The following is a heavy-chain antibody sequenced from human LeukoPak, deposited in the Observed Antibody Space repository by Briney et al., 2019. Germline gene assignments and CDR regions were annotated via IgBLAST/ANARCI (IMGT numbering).Heavy chain of an antibody. CDR2: IYYCGST. CDR3: ARVGVGATHLGYYYYYYMDV. V-gene: IGHV4-59*13. J-gene: IGHJ6*03. CDR1: GGSISSYY. D-gene: IGHD1-26*01. Sequence: ASETLSLTCTVSGGSISSYYWSWIRQPPGKGLEWIGYIYYCGSTNYNPSLKSRVTISVDTSKNQFSLKLSSVTAADTAVYYCARVGVGATHLGYYYYYYMDVWGKGTTVTVSS.